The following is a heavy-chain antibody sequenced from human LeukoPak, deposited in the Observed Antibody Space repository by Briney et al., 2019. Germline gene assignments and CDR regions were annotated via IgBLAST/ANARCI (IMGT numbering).Heavy chain of an antibody. J-gene: IGHJ6*03. CDR1: GFTFSSYE. Sequence: GGSLRLSCAASGFTFSSYEMNWVRQAPGKGLEWVSYISSSGSTIYYADSVKGRFTISRDNAKNSLYLQMNSLRAEDTAVYYCARVGIQEWGDDYYYYLDVWGKGTTVTVSS. CDR3: ARVGIQEWGDDYYYYLDV. D-gene: IGHD5-18*01. CDR2: ISSSGSTI. V-gene: IGHV3-48*03.